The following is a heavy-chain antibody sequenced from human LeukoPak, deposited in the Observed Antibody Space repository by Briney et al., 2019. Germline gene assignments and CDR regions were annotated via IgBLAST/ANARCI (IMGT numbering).Heavy chain of an antibody. Sequence: GRSLRLSCAASGFTFSSYAMHWVRQAPGKGLEWVAVISYDGSNKYYADSVKGRFTISRDNSKNTLYLQMNSLRAEDTAVYYCTRTQDVHDFWSGYQGNLNWFDPWGQGTLVTVSS. CDR1: GFTFSSYA. V-gene: IGHV3-30-3*01. CDR3: TRTQDVHDFWSGYQGNLNWFDP. J-gene: IGHJ5*02. D-gene: IGHD3-3*01. CDR2: ISYDGSNK.